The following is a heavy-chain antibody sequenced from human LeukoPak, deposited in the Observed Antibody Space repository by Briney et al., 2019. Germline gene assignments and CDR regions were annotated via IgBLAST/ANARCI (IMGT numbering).Heavy chain of an antibody. Sequence: PGGSLRLSCAASGFTFSSYAMSWVRQAPGKGLEWVSAISGSGGSTYYADSVKGRFTISRDNSKNTLYLQMNSLRAEDTAVYYCAKDPRRVVTPHPDYWGQGTLVTVSS. J-gene: IGHJ4*02. V-gene: IGHV3-23*01. CDR1: GFTFSSYA. D-gene: IGHD2-21*02. CDR3: AKDPRRVVTPHPDY. CDR2: ISGSGGST.